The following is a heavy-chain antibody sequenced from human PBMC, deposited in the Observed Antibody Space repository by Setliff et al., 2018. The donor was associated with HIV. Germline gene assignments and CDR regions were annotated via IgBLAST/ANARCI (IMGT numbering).Heavy chain of an antibody. Sequence: SETLSLTCTVSGGSISSTNYYWGWIRQTPGKGLEWIGSIYYSGATYYNPSLKSRVTMSVDMSKNHFSLKLRSVTAADTAVYYCARQFDFWSVGFDYWGQGTLVTVSS. CDR1: GGSISSTNYY. CDR2: IYYSGAT. CDR3: ARQFDFWSVGFDY. V-gene: IGHV4-39*01. D-gene: IGHD3-3*01. J-gene: IGHJ4*02.